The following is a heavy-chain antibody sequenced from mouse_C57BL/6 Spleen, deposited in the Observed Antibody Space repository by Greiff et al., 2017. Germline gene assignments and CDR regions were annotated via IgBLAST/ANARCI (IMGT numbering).Heavy chain of an antibody. Sequence: EVKLMESGGGLVQPGGSLSLSCAASGFTFTDYYMSWVRQPPGKALEWLGFIRNKANGYTTEYSASVKGRFTISRDNSQSILYLQMNALRAEDSATYYCARVDYGSSYAMDCWGQGASVTVAS. V-gene: IGHV7-3*01. J-gene: IGHJ4*01. CDR2: IRNKANGYTT. CDR1: GFTFTDYY. D-gene: IGHD1-1*01. CDR3: ARVDYGSSYAMDC.